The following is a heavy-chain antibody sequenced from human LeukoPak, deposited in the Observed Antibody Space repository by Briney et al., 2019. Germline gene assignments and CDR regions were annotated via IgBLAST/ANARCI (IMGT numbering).Heavy chain of an antibody. CDR1: GYTFTGYY. V-gene: IGHV1-2*02. CDR3: ARDRRSDY. J-gene: IGHJ4*02. CDR2: INPNSGGT. Sequence: GASVKVSCKASGYTFTGYYMHLVRQPPGPGLEWMGGINPNSGGTNYAQQVQGRVTMTRDTSISTAYMELRRLISSDTAVYYFARDRRSDYWGQGTLVTVSS.